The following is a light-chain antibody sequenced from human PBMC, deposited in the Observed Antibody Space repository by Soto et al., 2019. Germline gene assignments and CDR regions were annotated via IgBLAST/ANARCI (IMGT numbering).Light chain of an antibody. V-gene: IGKV3-15*01. CDR1: ESVSSK. CDR2: DIS. J-gene: IGKJ5*01. CDR3: QQYNNWPS. Sequence: EIVLTQSPGTLSLSPGERATLSCRASESVSSKLVWYQKKPGQAPRLLIYDISNRAAGVPARFSGSGSETEFTLTIRSLQSEDFAVYFCQQYNNWPSFGQGTRLEIK.